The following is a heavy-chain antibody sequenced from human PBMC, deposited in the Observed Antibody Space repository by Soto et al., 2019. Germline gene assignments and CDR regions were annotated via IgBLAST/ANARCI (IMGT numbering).Heavy chain of an antibody. CDR1: GYTFTSDD. Sequence: ASVKVSCKASGYTFTSDDINWVRQATGQGLEWMGWMNPNSGNTGYAQKFQGRVTMTRNTSISTAYMELSSLRSEDTAVYYCARGRGKDFWSGYYYYYYGMDVCRQGTTVTVSS. V-gene: IGHV1-8*01. D-gene: IGHD3-3*01. J-gene: IGHJ6*02. CDR2: MNPNSGNT. CDR3: ARGRGKDFWSGYYYYYYGMDV.